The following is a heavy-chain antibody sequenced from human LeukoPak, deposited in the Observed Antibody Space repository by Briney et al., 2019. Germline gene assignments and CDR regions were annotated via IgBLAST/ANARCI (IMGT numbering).Heavy chain of an antibody. V-gene: IGHV1-8*01. CDR2: MNPNSGNT. CDR3: ARVVVYGSGSYKRGRGYYYYYMGV. CDR1: GYTFTSYD. Sequence: ASVKVSCKASGYTFTSYDINWVRQATGQGLEWMGWMNPNSGNTGYAQKFQGRVTMTRNTSISTAYMELSSLRSEDTAVYYCARVVVYGSGSYKRGRGYYYYYMGVWGKGTTVTISS. D-gene: IGHD3-10*01. J-gene: IGHJ6*03.